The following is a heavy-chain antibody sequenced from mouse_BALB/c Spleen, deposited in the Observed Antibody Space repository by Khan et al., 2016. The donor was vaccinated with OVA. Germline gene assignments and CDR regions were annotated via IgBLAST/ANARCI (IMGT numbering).Heavy chain of an antibody. J-gene: IGHJ3*01. Sequence: EVQLVEPGGGLVKPGGSLKLSCAASGFTFSGYAMSWVRQTPEKRLEWVATISSGITYTYYPAIVKGRFTTSRDNAKTTLYLKMGSLRCEDTAMYYCTRGEYGGWSWFADWGQGTLVTVSA. V-gene: IGHV5-9-3*01. CDR2: ISSGITYT. CDR1: GFTFSGYA. D-gene: IGHD1-2*01. CDR3: TRGEYGGWSWFAD.